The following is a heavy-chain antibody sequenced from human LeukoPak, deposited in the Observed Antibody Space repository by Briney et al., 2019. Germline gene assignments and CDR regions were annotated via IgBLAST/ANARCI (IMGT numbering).Heavy chain of an antibody. CDR1: GGSISSSRYY. CDR2: IYYSGTT. D-gene: IGHD1-26*01. J-gene: IGHJ4*02. Sequence: SETLSLTCTVSGGSISSSRYYWGWIRQPPGKGLEWIGSIYYSGTTYYNPSLKSRVTMSVDTSKNQFSLKLSSVAAADTAVYYCSRNLVGATIFWFGYWGQGTLVTVSS. CDR3: SRNLVGATIFWFGY. V-gene: IGHV4-39*01.